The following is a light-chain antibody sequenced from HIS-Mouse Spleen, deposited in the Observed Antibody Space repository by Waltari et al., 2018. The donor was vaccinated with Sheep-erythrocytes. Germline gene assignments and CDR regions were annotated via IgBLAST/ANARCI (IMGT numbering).Light chain of an antibody. CDR3: CSYAGSYNHV. Sequence: QFALTQPRSVSGSPGQSVTISCTGTSSDVGGYNYVSWYQQHPGKAPKLMIYAVSKRPSGVPDRFSGSKSGNTAYLTISGLQAEDEADYYCCSYAGSYNHVFATGTKVTVL. CDR2: AVS. CDR1: SSDVGGYNY. J-gene: IGLJ1*01. V-gene: IGLV2-11*01.